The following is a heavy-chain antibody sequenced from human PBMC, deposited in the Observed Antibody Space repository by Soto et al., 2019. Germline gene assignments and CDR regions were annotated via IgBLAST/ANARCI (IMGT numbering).Heavy chain of an antibody. CDR3: ARTSIAASYYYYMDV. CDR2: INHSGST. J-gene: IGHJ6*03. Sequence: PSETLSLTCAVYGGSFSGYYWSWIRQPPGKGLEWIGEINHSGSTNYNPSLKSRVTISVDTSKNQFSLKLSSVTAADTAVYYCARTSIAASYYYYMDVWGKGTTVTVSS. V-gene: IGHV4-34*01. D-gene: IGHD6-6*01. CDR1: GGSFSGYY.